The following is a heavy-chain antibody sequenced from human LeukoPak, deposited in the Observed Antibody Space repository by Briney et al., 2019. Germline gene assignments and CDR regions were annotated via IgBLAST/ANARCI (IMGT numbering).Heavy chain of an antibody. CDR1: GGSFSSHY. Sequence: SETLSLTCTVSGGSFSSHYWSWIRQPPGKGLEWIGYIYYSGSTNYNPSLKSRVTISVDTSKNQFSLKLSSVTAADTAVYYCARGHSSGGGAFDIWGQGTMVTVSS. J-gene: IGHJ3*02. V-gene: IGHV4-59*11. CDR3: ARGHSSGGGAFDI. CDR2: IYYSGST. D-gene: IGHD6-25*01.